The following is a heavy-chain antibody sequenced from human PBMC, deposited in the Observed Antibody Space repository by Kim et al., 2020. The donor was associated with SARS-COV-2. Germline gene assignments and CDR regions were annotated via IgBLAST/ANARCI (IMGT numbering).Heavy chain of an antibody. Sequence: ASVKVSCKASGYTFTSYAMHWVRQAPGQRLEWMGWINAGNGNTKYSQKFQGRVTITRDTSASTAYMELSSLRSEDTAVYYCARERGQQLVLSVFYYYYGMDVWGQGTTVTVSS. CDR1: GYTFTSYA. CDR2: INAGNGNT. V-gene: IGHV1-3*01. J-gene: IGHJ6*02. CDR3: ARERGQQLVLSVFYYYYGMDV. D-gene: IGHD6-13*01.